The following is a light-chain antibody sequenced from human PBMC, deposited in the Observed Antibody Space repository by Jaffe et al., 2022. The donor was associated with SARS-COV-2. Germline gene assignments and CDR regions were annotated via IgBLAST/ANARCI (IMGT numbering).Light chain of an antibody. CDR2: WAS. CDR3: QQYYGAPYT. CDR1: QSVLYSSNNKNY. V-gene: IGKV4-1*01. J-gene: IGKJ2*01. Sequence: DIVMTQSPDSLAVSLGERATINCKSSQSVLYSSNNKNYLAWYQQKPGQPPKLLIYWASTREFGVPDRFSGSGSGTDFTLTISSLQAEDVAVYYCQQYYGAPYTFGQVTNLEIK.